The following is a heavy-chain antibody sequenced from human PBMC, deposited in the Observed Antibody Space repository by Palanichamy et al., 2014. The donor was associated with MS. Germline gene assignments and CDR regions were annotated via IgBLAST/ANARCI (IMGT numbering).Heavy chain of an antibody. CDR1: GGSISTEF. Sequence: HVQLQESGPGLVKPSETLSLTCTVSGGSISTEFWSWIRQPPGKGLEWIGYVFYSGSTNYNPSLKSRLSISVDTSKNQFSLRLTSVTAADTAMYYCARASGVTSDYFEFWGQGTLVTVSS. D-gene: IGHD3-10*01. V-gene: IGHV4-59*01. CDR3: ARASGVTSDYFEF. J-gene: IGHJ4*02. CDR2: VFYSGST.